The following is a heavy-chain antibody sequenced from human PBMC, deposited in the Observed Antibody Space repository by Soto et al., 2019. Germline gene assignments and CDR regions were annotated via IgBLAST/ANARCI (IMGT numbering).Heavy chain of an antibody. J-gene: IGHJ5*02. D-gene: IGHD2-21*02. CDR2: INAEGNT. Sequence: PGXSLRLSCAASGFNFSPYWIHWVRQTPGKGLVWVSRINAEGNTIYADSVKGRFTISRDNAKNMLYLQMHSLRAEDTAVYFCARGSNTAFDPWGQGTLVTVSS. V-gene: IGHV3-74*01. CDR1: GFNFSPYW. CDR3: ARGSNTAFDP.